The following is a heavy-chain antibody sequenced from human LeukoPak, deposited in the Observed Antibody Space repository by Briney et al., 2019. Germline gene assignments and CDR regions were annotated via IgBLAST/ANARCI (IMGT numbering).Heavy chain of an antibody. Sequence: GPTLVKPTRTLTLTCTLSGFSISTPGVGVDWIRQPPGKPLEWLALVYWDDDKRYSPSLRNRLTIIKDSSRNQVVLTMTNMDPVDTATYYCAYNPVNGYSLDYWGQGVLVTVSS. V-gene: IGHV2-5*02. D-gene: IGHD5-18*01. CDR3: AYNPVNGYSLDY. CDR2: VYWDDDK. CDR1: GFSISTPGVG. J-gene: IGHJ4*02.